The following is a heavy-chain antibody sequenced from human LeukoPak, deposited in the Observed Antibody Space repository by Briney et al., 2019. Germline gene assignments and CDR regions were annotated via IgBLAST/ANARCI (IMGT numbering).Heavy chain of an antibody. Sequence: ASVKVSCKASGYTFTSYDINWVRQATGQGLEWMGWMNPNSGNTGYAQKFQVRVTMTRNTSISTAYMELSSLRSEDTAVYYCARGYCSSTSCYYYYYYYGMDVWGQGTTVTVSS. CDR1: GYTFTSYD. D-gene: IGHD2-2*01. V-gene: IGHV1-8*01. CDR2: MNPNSGNT. J-gene: IGHJ6*02. CDR3: ARGYCSSTSCYYYYYYYGMDV.